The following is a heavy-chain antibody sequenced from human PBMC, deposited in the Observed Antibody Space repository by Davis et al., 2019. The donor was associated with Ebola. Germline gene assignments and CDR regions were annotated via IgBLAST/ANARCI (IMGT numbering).Heavy chain of an antibody. CDR3: AREPHIVVVPAAIDS. CDR2: INPSGGST. Sequence: ASVKVSCKASGYTFTSYYMHWVRQAPGQGLEWMGIINPSGGSTSYAQKFQGRVTMTRDTSTSTVYMELSSLRSEDTAVYYCAREPHIVVVPAAIDSWGQGTPVTVSS. J-gene: IGHJ4*02. D-gene: IGHD2-2*02. V-gene: IGHV1-46*01. CDR1: GYTFTSYY.